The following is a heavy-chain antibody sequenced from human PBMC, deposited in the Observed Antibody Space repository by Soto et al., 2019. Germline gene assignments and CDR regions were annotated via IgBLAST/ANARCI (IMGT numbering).Heavy chain of an antibody. Sequence: AGGSLRLSCATSGFTFSNAWMAWVRQAPGKGLEWVGRIKSIADGGTTNYAAPVKGRFSISRHDSENTLYLQMNSLRVEDTGIYYCHTPHGRNAFDIWGPGTVGTV. CDR3: HTPHGRNAFDI. CDR2: IKSIADGGTT. V-gene: IGHV3-15*01. CDR1: GFTFSNAW. D-gene: IGHD2-8*01. J-gene: IGHJ3*02.